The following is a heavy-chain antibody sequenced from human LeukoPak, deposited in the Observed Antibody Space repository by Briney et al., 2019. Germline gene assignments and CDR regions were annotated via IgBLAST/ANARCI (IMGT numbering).Heavy chain of an antibody. Sequence: GGSLRLSCAASGFPFRNYAMSWVRQAPGKGLEWVSALSGSGGSACYADSVKGRFTISRDNSKNTLYLQMNSLRAEDTAVYYCAKGRYDSSGFNWAAWGQGTLVTVSS. CDR1: GFPFRNYA. D-gene: IGHD3-22*01. CDR2: LSGSGGSA. J-gene: IGHJ4*02. V-gene: IGHV3-23*01. CDR3: AKGRYDSSGFNWAA.